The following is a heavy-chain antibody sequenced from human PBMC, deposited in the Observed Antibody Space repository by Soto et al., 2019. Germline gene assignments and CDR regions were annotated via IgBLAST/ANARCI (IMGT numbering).Heavy chain of an antibody. Sequence: EVQLVESGGGLVKPGGSLRLSCAASGFTFSSHSMNWVRQAPGKGLEWVSSISSSSSYVYYADSVKGRFTISRDNAKNSLYLQMNSLRAEDTAVYYCARELERRGGWFDPWGQGTLVTVSS. CDR3: ARELERRGGWFDP. CDR2: ISSSSSYV. D-gene: IGHD1-1*01. CDR1: GFTFSSHS. J-gene: IGHJ5*02. V-gene: IGHV3-21*01.